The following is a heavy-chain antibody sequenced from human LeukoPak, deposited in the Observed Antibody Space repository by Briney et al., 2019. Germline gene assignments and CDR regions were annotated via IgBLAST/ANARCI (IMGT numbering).Heavy chain of an antibody. CDR2: ISSNGGST. CDR3: ARGIVLLWFGELSPIDY. CDR1: GFTFSSYA. J-gene: IGHJ4*02. V-gene: IGHV3-64*01. D-gene: IGHD3-10*01. Sequence: PGGSLRLSCAASGFTFSSYAMHWVRQAPGKGLEYVSAISSNGGSTYYANSVKGRFTISRDNSKNTLYLQMGSLRAEDMAVYYCARGIVLLWFGELSPIDYWGQGTLVTVSS.